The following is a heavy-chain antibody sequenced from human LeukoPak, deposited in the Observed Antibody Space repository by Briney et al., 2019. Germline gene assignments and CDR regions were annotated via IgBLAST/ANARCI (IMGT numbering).Heavy chain of an antibody. CDR2: INHSGST. Sequence: SETLSLTCAVYGGSFSGYYWSCIRQPPVKWLGWIGEINHSGSTNYNQSLKSRLTISVDPSKHQLSLKLSSVTAADTAVYYCARGPQYSGSPAPGYFDYWGQGTLVTVSS. CDR3: ARGPQYSGSPAPGYFDY. V-gene: IGHV4-34*01. J-gene: IGHJ4*02. CDR1: GGSFSGYY. D-gene: IGHD1-26*01.